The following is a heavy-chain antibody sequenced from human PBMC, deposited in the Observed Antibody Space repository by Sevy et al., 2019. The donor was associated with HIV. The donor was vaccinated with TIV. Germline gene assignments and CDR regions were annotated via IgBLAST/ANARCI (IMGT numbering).Heavy chain of an antibody. J-gene: IGHJ3*02. D-gene: IGHD3-10*01. CDR2: IKSKTDGGTT. Sequence: GGSLRLSCAASGFTFSNAWMSWVRQAPGKGLEWVGHIKSKTDGGTTDYAAPVKGRFTISRDDSKNTLYLQMNSLKTEDTAVYYCTTFGWFGELFQAFDIWGQGTMVTVSS. CDR1: GFTFSNAW. V-gene: IGHV3-15*01. CDR3: TTFGWFGELFQAFDI.